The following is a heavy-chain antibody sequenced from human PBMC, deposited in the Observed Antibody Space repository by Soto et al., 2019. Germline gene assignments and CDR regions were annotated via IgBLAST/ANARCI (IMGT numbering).Heavy chain of an antibody. D-gene: IGHD2-2*02. CDR1: GFTFTSSA. CDR2: IVVGSGNT. V-gene: IGHV1-58*01. Sequence: GASVKVSCKASGFTFTSSAVQWVRQARGQRLEWIGWIVVGSGNTNYAQKFQERVTITRDMSTSTAYMELSSLRSEDTAVYYCASTDIVVVPAAIGPQYYYYGMDVWGQGTTVTVSS. CDR3: ASTDIVVVPAAIGPQYYYYGMDV. J-gene: IGHJ6*02.